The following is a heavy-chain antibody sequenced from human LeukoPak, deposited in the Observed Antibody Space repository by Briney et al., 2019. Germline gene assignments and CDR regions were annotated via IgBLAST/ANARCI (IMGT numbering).Heavy chain of an antibody. CDR2: IYNSGTT. J-gene: IGHJ4*02. CDR1: GVSMTNHY. Sequence: SETLSLTCAVSGVSMTNHYWSWIRQPPGKGLEWIGYIYNSGTTDHSPSLTYNPSLKSRVTMSLDTSKDQFSLTLSSVTAADTALYYCATRPGGSTWYGVFDFWSRGALVTVSS. D-gene: IGHD6-13*01. CDR3: ATRPGGSTWYGVFDF. V-gene: IGHV4-59*11.